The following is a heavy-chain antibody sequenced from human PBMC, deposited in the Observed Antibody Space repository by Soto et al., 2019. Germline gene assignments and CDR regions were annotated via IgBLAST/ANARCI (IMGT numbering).Heavy chain of an antibody. CDR2: ISWNSGNK. CDR3: AKEAGLVRFFDWLSNGLDV. V-gene: IGHV3-9*01. CDR1: GFTFDDYA. D-gene: IGHD3-9*01. J-gene: IGHJ6*02. Sequence: EVQLVESGGDLVQPGRSLRLSCAASGFTFDDYAMHWVRQAPGKGLEWVSGISWNSGNKGYADSVKGRFTISRDNAXXXXXXXMNSLRAEDTALYYCAKEAGLVRFFDWLSNGLDVWGQGTAVTVS.